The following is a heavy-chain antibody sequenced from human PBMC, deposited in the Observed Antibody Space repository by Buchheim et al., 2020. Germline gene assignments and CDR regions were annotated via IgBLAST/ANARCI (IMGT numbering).Heavy chain of an antibody. Sequence: EVQLVESGGGLVQPGGSLRLSCAASGFTVSSNYMSWVRQAPGKGLEWVSVIYSGGSTYYADSVKGRFTISRDNSKNTLDLQMNSLRADDTAVYYCARDRNYDFWSTAMGGMDVWGQGTT. J-gene: IGHJ6*02. CDR2: IYSGGST. D-gene: IGHD3-3*01. CDR3: ARDRNYDFWSTAMGGMDV. V-gene: IGHV3-66*01. CDR1: GFTVSSNY.